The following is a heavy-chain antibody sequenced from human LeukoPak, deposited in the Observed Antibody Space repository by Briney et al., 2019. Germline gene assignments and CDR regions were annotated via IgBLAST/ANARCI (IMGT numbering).Heavy chain of an antibody. D-gene: IGHD3-10*01. J-gene: IGHJ6*03. CDR2: INQGGRT. CDR3: ARGKRVWFGELMTSFSYFYIDV. V-gene: IGHV4-34*01. CDR1: GGSFSDYL. Sequence: SGTLSLTCAVNGGSFSDYLWTWIRQSPGKGLEWIGEINQGGRTNFNPSLKSRVTISADRSKYHFSLTLRSVTAADTAVYYCARGKRVWFGELMTSFSYFYIDVWGRGTTVIVSS.